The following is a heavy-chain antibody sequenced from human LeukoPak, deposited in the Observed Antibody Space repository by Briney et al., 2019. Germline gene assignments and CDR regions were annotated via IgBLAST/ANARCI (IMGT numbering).Heavy chain of an antibody. D-gene: IGHD5-18*01. Sequence: GGSLRLSCAASGFTFSSYAMHWVRQAPGKGLEWVAVISYDGSNKYYADSVKGRFTISRDNSKNTLYLQMNSLRAEDTAVYYCAREALGYSFLYYFDYWGQGTLVTVSS. CDR3: AREALGYSFLYYFDY. CDR2: ISYDGSNK. CDR1: GFTFSSYA. V-gene: IGHV3-30*03. J-gene: IGHJ4*02.